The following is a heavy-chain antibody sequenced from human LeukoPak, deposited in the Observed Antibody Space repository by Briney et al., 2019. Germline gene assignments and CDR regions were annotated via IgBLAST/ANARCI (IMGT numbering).Heavy chain of an antibody. CDR3: ARGADSGYSSDN. CDR1: GFTFDDYA. V-gene: IGHV3-9*01. J-gene: IGHJ4*02. Sequence: PGGSLRLSCAASGFTFDDYAMHWVRQAPGKGLEWVSGISWNSGNIGYADSVKGRFTISRDNAKNTLYLQMNSLRAEDTAVYYCARGADSGYSSDNWGQGTLVSVSS. D-gene: IGHD3-9*01. CDR2: ISWNSGNI.